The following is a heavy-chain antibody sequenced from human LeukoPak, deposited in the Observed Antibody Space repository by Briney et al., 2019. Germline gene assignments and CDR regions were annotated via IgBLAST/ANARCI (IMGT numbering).Heavy chain of an antibody. CDR3: ARGYNWNDDRWYYFDY. V-gene: IGHV3-74*01. CDR1: GFTFSSYW. D-gene: IGHD1-20*01. CDR2: ISDGGSTT. Sequence: GGSLRLSCAASGFTFSSYWMHWVRQAPGKGLVWVSRISDGGSTTTYADSVKGRFTISRDNAKNTLYLQMNSLRAEDTAVYYCARGYNWNDDRWYYFDYWGQGTLVTVSS. J-gene: IGHJ4*02.